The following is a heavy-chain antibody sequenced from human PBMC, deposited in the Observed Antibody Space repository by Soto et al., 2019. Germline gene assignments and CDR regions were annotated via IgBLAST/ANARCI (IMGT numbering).Heavy chain of an antibody. CDR2: IYSGGST. Sequence: PGGSLRLSCAASGFTVSSIYMSWVRQAPGKGLEWVSVIYSGGSTYYADSVKGRFTISRDNSKNTLYLQMNSLRAEDTAVYYCARITSGVAATYWGQGTLVTVSS. J-gene: IGHJ4*02. D-gene: IGHD2-15*01. CDR1: GFTVSSIY. V-gene: IGHV3-53*01. CDR3: ARITSGVAATY.